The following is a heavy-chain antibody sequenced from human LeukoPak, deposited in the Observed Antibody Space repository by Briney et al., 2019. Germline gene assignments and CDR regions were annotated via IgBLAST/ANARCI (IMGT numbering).Heavy chain of an antibody. CDR1: GFTFSSYG. CDR2: IWYDGSNK. V-gene: IGHV3-33*01. CDR3: ASGKDYGFDY. D-gene: IGHD4-17*01. J-gene: IGHJ4*02. Sequence: GGSLRLSCAASGFTFSSYGMHWVRQASGKGLEWVAVIWYDGSNKYYADSVKGRFTISRDNSKNTLYLQMHSLRAEDTAVYYCASGKDYGFDYWGQGTLVTVSS.